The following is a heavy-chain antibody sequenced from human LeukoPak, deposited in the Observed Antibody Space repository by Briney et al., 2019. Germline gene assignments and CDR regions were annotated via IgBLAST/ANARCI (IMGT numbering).Heavy chain of an antibody. Sequence: SETLSLTCTVSGVSISSYYWSWIRQPPGNGLEWIGYIYYSGITNYSPSLKSRVTMSVDTSKNQFSLNLSSVTAADTAVYYCARDSRYCNSISCYGRPGYYGLDVWGQGTTVTVSS. CDR2: IYYSGIT. CDR1: GVSISSYY. D-gene: IGHD2-2*01. CDR3: ARDSRYCNSISCYGRPGYYGLDV. V-gene: IGHV4-59*01. J-gene: IGHJ6*02.